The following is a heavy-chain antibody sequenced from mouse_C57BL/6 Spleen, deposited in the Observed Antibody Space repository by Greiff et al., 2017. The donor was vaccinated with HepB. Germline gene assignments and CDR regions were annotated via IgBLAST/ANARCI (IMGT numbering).Heavy chain of an antibody. CDR1: GYAFSSSW. Sequence: VKVVESGPELVKPGASVKISCKASGYAFSSSWMNWVKQRPGKGLEWIGRIYPGDGDTNYNGKFKGKATLTADKSSSTAYMQLSSLTSEDSAVYCCARSGYDYGPCMDYWGQGTSVTVSS. J-gene: IGHJ4*01. D-gene: IGHD2-4*01. CDR3: ARSGYDYGPCMDY. V-gene: IGHV1-82*01. CDR2: IYPGDGDT.